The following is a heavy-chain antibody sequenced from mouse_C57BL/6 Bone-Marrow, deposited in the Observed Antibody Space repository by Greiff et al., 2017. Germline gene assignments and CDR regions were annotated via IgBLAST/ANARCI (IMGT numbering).Heavy chain of an antibody. V-gene: IGHV1-82*01. Sequence: QVQLKQSGPELVKPGASVKLSCKASGYAFSSSWMNWVNQRPGKGLEWIGRIFPGAGDTNYNGKFKGKATLTADKSSSTAYMQLSSLTSEDSAVGFCARGGVYDHGEYFVVWGTGTTVTVAS. J-gene: IGHJ1*03. CDR2: IFPGAGDT. CDR1: GYAFSSSW. CDR3: ARGGVYDHGEYFVV. D-gene: IGHD2-4*01.